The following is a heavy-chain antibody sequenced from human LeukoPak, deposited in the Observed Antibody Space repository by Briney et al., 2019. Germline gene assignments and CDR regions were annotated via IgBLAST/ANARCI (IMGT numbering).Heavy chain of an antibody. V-gene: IGHV4-34*01. CDR2: IDHSGST. CDR3: ARGPGYEILPGSFNYYYMDV. J-gene: IGHJ6*03. Sequence: SETLSLTCVVYGESFSGYYWGWIRQPPGKGLEWIGEIDHSGSTHYSPSLKSRVIISVDTSKRQFFLKLRSVTAADTAVYYCARGPGYEILPGSFNYYYMDVWAKGPRSPSP. CDR1: GESFSGYY. D-gene: IGHD3-9*01.